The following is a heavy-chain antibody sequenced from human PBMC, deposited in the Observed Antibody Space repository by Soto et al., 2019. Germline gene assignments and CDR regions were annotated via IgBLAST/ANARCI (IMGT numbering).Heavy chain of an antibody. D-gene: IGHD6-6*01. CDR2: IYYSGST. J-gene: IGHJ4*02. Sequence: QVQLQESGPGLVKPSQTLSLTCTVSGGSISSGGYYWSWIRQHPGKGLEWIGYIYYSGSTYYNPSLKSRVTISVDTSKNQFSLKLSSVTAADTAVYYCARDLIAARPGETHYYFDYWGQGTLVTVSS. CDR1: GGSISSGGYY. V-gene: IGHV4-31*03. CDR3: ARDLIAARPGETHYYFDY.